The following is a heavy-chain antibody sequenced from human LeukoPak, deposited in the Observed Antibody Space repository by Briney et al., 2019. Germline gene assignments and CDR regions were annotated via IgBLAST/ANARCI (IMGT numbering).Heavy chain of an antibody. CDR1: GGSISSSNW. D-gene: IGHD3-22*01. V-gene: IGHV4-4*02. J-gene: IGHJ6*03. Sequence: PSETLSLTCAVSGGSISSSNWWSWVRQPPGKGLEWIGEIYHSGSTYYNPSLKSRVTISVDTSKNQFSLKLSPVTAADTAVYYCARVINHDSSGWHYYYYYMDVWGKGTTVTISS. CDR2: IYHSGST. CDR3: ARVINHDSSGWHYYYYYMDV.